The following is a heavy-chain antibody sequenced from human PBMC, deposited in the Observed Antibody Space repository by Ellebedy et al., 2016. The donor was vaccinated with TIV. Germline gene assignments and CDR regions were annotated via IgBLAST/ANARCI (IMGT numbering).Heavy chain of an antibody. V-gene: IGHV3-30*18. CDR3: AKDPTTGYDRYYFDY. J-gene: IGHJ4*02. D-gene: IGHD5-12*01. CDR1: GFIFSNHG. Sequence: GGSLRLSXAASGFIFSNHGMHWVRQAPGKGLEWVSLISYDGSIKDYAESVKGRFTVSKDHSKKTMFLQMNSLRAEDTAVYYCAKDPTTGYDRYYFDYWGRGTLVTVSS. CDR2: ISYDGSIK.